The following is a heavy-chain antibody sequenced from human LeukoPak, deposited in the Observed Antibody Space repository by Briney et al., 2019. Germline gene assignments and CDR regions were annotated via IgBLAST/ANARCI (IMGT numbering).Heavy chain of an antibody. D-gene: IGHD3-9*01. CDR2: IYYSGST. Sequence: SETLSLTCTVSGGSISSYYWSWIRQPPGKGLEWIGYIYYSGSTNYNPSLKSRVTISVDTSKNQFSLKLSSVTAADTAVYYCASSVLRYFDWSVFDYWGQGTLVTVSS. V-gene: IGHV4-59*01. CDR3: ASSVLRYFDWSVFDY. CDR1: GGSISSYY. J-gene: IGHJ4*02.